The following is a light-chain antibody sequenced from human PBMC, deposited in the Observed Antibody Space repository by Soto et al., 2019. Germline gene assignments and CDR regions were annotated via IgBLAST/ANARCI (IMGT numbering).Light chain of an antibody. CDR3: SSYTTSNTRQIV. Sequence: QSALTRPASVSGSAGQSITISCTGTSSDVGGYNYVSWYQHHPDKAPKLIIYDVTNRPSGVSNPFSGSKSGNTASLTISGLQPEDEADYYCSSYTTSNTRQIVFGTGTKVTVL. V-gene: IGLV2-14*03. CDR1: SSDVGGYNY. J-gene: IGLJ1*01. CDR2: DVT.